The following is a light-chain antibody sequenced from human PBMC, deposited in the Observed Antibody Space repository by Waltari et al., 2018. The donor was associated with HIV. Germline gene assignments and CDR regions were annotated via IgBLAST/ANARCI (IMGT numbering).Light chain of an antibody. V-gene: IGLV2-14*01. J-gene: IGLJ1*01. CDR3: SSYTSSSTLV. Sequence: QSALTQPASVSGSPGQSITISCTGTSSDVGGSNYVSWFQPHPGQAPQLRIYEVSNRPSGVSNRVSGSKSGNTAALTISGLQAEDEADYYCSSYTSSSTLVFGTGTKVTGL. CDR2: EVS. CDR1: SSDVGGSNY.